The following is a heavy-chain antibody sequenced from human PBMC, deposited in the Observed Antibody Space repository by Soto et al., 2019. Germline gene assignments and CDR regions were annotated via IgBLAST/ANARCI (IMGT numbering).Heavy chain of an antibody. CDR3: ARGGYSDTSGQRPLDA. Sequence: PXETLSLPCTVSGGSISSYFWSWIRQPPGKGLGWIGYIHYNGNTNYDPSLKSRVTISLDTSKNHFSLRLNSVTAADTAVYYCARGGYSDTSGQRPLDAWGQGTLVTVSS. D-gene: IGHD3-22*01. V-gene: IGHV4-59*01. CDR1: GGSISSYF. CDR2: IHYNGNT. J-gene: IGHJ5*02.